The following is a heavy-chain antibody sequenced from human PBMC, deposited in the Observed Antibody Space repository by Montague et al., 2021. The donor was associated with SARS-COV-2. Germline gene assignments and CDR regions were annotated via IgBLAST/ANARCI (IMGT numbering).Heavy chain of an antibody. J-gene: IGHJ3*02. D-gene: IGHD6-19*01. CDR1: GGSISSYH. V-gene: IGHV4-59*01. Sequence: SETLSLTCTVSGGSISSYHWSWIRQPPGKGLEWIGYIYYSGSTXXXPSXKGRVTISVDTSKNQFSLKLSSVTAADTAVYYCARGSGWMGYAFDIWGQGTMVTVSS. CDR2: IYYSGST. CDR3: ARGSGWMGYAFDI.